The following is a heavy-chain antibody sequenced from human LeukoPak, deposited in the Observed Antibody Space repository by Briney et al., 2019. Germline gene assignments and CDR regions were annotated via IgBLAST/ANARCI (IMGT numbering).Heavy chain of an antibody. Sequence: GGSLRLSCTASGFTFSNYAMTWVRQAPGKGLEWVGFIRSKAYGETADYAASVKGRFTISRDDSKAIAYLQMNSLKTEDTAVYHCTRDRGAYNLYDYWGQGTLVTVSS. CDR2: IRSKAYGETA. D-gene: IGHD1-1*01. CDR3: TRDRGAYNLYDY. J-gene: IGHJ4*02. V-gene: IGHV3-49*04. CDR1: GFTFSNYA.